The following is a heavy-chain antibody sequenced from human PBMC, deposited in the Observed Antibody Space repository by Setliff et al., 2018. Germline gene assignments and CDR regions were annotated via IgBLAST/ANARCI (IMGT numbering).Heavy chain of an antibody. CDR1: GFAFRGYF. CDR2: VNPKTGDT. V-gene: IGHV1-2*02. D-gene: IGHD7-27*01. CDR3: ARVAWGLEYFQY. J-gene: IGHJ1*01. Sequence: GASVKVSCKTSGFAFRGYFIHWVRQAPGQGLEWMGWVNPKTGDTNYAQKLQGRVTMTRDTSIGTAYMELTSLGSDDTAVYYCARVAWGLEYFQYWGQGTLVTVSS.